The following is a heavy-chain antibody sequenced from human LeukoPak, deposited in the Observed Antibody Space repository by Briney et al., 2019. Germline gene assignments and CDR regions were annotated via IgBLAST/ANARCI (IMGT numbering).Heavy chain of an antibody. Sequence: GGSLRLSCAASGFTFSSYNMNWVRQAPGKGLEWVSFVSTSSTYIYYADSVRGRFTVSRDNAKNSLYLQMNSLRAEDTAVYYCARDRLIVVVPAAMNYYGMDVWGQGTTVTVSS. CDR1: GFTFSSYN. CDR3: ARDRLIVVVPAAMNYYGMDV. D-gene: IGHD2-2*01. CDR2: VSTSSTYI. J-gene: IGHJ6*02. V-gene: IGHV3-21*01.